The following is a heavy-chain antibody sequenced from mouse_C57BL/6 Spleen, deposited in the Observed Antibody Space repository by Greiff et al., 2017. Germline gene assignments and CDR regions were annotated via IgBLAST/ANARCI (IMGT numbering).Heavy chain of an antibody. D-gene: IGHD2-1*01. CDR3: ARGEGNYPVDAMDY. V-gene: IGHV1-53*01. CDR1: GYTFTSYW. J-gene: IGHJ4*01. Sequence: QVQLKQSGTELVKPGASVKLSCKASGYTFTSYWMHWVKQRPGQGLEWIGNINPSHGGTNYNENIKSKATLTVDKSSSAAYMQLSSLTSEDSAFYYCARGEGNYPVDAMDYWGQGTSVTVSS. CDR2: INPSHGGT.